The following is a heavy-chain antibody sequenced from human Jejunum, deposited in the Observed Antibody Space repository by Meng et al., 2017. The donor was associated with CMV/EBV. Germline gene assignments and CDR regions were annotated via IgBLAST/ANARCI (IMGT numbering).Heavy chain of an antibody. CDR3: AKERRLGSTYYFDSSGYYFDS. CDR2: TRFDGRHS. Sequence: DMHWVRQAPGKGLECVAFTRFDGRHSYNADSVRGRFTSSRDNSKNTLYLQMNRLRAEDTAVYYCAKERRLGSTYYFDSSGYYFDSWGQGSLVTVSS. D-gene: IGHD3-22*01. CDR1: D. V-gene: IGHV3-30*02. J-gene: IGHJ4*02.